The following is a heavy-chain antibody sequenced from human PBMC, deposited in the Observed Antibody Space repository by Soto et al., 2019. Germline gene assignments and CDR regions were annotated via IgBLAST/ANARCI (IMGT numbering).Heavy chain of an antibody. CDR2: IYYDGST. Sequence: SETLSLTCTVSGGSINSNNYYWSWIRQPPGKGLAWIASIYYDGSTYYDTSLKSRVTISRDTSKNQFSLRLTSMTAADTAVYYCAKVVVAATRHSDFDSWGQGTLVTVSS. CDR3: AKVVVAATRHSDFDS. J-gene: IGHJ4*02. CDR1: GGSINSNNYY. V-gene: IGHV4-39*02. D-gene: IGHD2-15*01.